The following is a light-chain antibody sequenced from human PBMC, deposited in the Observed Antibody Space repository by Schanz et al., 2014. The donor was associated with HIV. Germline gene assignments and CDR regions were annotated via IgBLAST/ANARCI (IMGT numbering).Light chain of an antibody. CDR1: SSDVGGYNY. J-gene: IGLJ1*01. V-gene: IGLV2-14*03. CDR2: DVS. CDR3: NSYSHSNTYV. Sequence: QSALTQPASVSGSPGQSITISCTGTSSDVGGYNYVSWYQQHPGKAPKLMIYDVSNRPSGVSSRFSGSKSGNTASLTISGLQPEDEADYYCNSYSHSNTYVFGSGTKLTVL.